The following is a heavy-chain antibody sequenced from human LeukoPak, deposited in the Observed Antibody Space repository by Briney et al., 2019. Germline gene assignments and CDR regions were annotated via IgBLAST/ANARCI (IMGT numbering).Heavy chain of an antibody. D-gene: IGHD2-2*02. CDR1: GFTFSSYA. J-gene: IGHJ4*02. V-gene: IGHV3-33*08. Sequence: GGSLRLSCAASGFTFSSYAMSWVRQAPGKGLEWVAVIWYDGSNKYYADSVKGRFTISRDNSKNTLYLQMNSLRAEDTAVYYCARGIGYCSSTSCYTAPSDYWGQGTLVTVSS. CDR2: IWYDGSNK. CDR3: ARGIGYCSSTSCYTAPSDY.